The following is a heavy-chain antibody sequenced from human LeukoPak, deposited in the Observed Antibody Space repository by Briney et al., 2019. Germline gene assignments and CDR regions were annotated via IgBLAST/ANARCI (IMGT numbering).Heavy chain of an antibody. V-gene: IGHV4-4*09. CDR3: ANYLRHLHYYMDV. D-gene: IGHD1-26*01. J-gene: IGHJ6*03. Sequence: SETLSLTCSVSGGSFDSEYWSWIRQPPGKGLGWIGYIYTSGSTNFNPSPRSRVAMSIDTSKNQFSLKVYSVTAAATAVYYCANYLRHLHYYMDVWGKGPTVIVPS. CDR2: IYTSGST. CDR1: GGSFDSEY.